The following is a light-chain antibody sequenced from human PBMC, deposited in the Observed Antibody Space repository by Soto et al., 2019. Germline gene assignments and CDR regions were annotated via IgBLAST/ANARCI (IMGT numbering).Light chain of an antibody. Sequence: EVVMTQSPATLSVSPGERATLSCRASQTVSSNLAWYQQKPGQAPRLLIYGASTRATGIPARFSGSGSGTDFTLTISSLQSENFAVYYCQQYNNWPPVYTFGQGTKMESK. J-gene: IGKJ2*01. CDR3: QQYNNWPPVYT. V-gene: IGKV3-15*01. CDR2: GAS. CDR1: QTVSSN.